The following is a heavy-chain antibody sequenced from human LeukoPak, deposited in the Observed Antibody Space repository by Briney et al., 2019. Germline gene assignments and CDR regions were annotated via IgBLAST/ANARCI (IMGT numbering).Heavy chain of an antibody. J-gene: IGHJ4*02. D-gene: IGHD1-1*01. CDR3: ARQLEPPYYFDY. Sequence: PSETLSLTCAVYGGSFSGYYWSWIRQPPGKGLEWIGEINHSGSTNYNPSLKSRVTISVDTSKNQFSLKLSSVTAADTAVYYCARQLEPPYYFDYWGQGTLVTVSS. CDR2: INHSGST. CDR1: GGSFSGYY. V-gene: IGHV4-34*01.